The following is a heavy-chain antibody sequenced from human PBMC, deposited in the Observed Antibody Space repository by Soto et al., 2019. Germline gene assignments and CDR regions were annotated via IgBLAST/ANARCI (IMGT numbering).Heavy chain of an antibody. CDR1: GFSLSTSGAG. V-gene: IGHV2-5*02. J-gene: IGHJ5*02. CDR3: AHRPPIWFGELLPNWFDP. CDR2: IYWDDDK. D-gene: IGHD3-10*01. Sequence: QITLKESGPTLVKPTQTLTLTCTFSGFSLSTSGAGVGWIRQPPGKALEWLALIYWDDDKRYSPSLKSRLTITKDTPKNRLVLTVYNMDPVDTASYCRAHRPPIWFGELLPNWFDPWGQGTLVTVSS.